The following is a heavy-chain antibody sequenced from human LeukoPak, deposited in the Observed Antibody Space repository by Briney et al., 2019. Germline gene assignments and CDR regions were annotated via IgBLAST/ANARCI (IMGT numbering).Heavy chain of an antibody. CDR3: ARDRWPDAFDI. V-gene: IGHV3-23*01. CDR2: ISGSGGST. Sequence: GGSLRLSCAASGFTFSSYAMSLVRQAPGKGLEWVSAISGSGGSTYYADSVKGRFTISRDKSKNAVYLQMNNLRADDTAMYYCARDRWPDAFDIWGQGTMVTVSS. J-gene: IGHJ3*02. D-gene: IGHD2-15*01. CDR1: GFTFSSYA.